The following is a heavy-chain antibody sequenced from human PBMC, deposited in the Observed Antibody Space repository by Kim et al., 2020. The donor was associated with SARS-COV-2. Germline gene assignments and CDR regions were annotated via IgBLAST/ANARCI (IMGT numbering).Heavy chain of an antibody. CDR3: TRDYRRHFDC. J-gene: IGHJ4*02. D-gene: IGHD1-26*01. CDR2: TT. V-gene: IGHV3-49*02. Sequence: TTEDAASLKGRFTISRDDAISIAYLQMNSLTTEDTDVYYCTRDYRRHFDCWGQGTLVTVSS.